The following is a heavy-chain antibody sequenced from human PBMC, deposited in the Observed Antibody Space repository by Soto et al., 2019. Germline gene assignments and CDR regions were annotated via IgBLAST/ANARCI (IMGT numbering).Heavy chain of an antibody. CDR1: GFTFSSYA. J-gene: IGHJ4*02. V-gene: IGHV3-30*09. CDR3: ARRLTTTVSALGY. D-gene: IGHD4-17*01. CDR2: ISPDGLSK. Sequence: QVQLVESGGGVVQPGGSLRLSCTASGFTFSSYAIHWVRQAPGKGLEWVSVISPDGLSKHSAESVRGRFVISRDNSKNMVHLEMNRLRLEDTAVYFCARRLTTTVSALGYWGQGSLVNVSS.